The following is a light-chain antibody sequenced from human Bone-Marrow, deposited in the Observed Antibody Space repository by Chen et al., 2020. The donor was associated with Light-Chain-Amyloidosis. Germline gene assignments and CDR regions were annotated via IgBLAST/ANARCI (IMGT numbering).Light chain of an antibody. Sequence: DIQMTQSPSSLSAFVGDRVTITCRPSQFISSYLSWYQQRPGKTPKLLIFGASSLPSGVPSRFSGSGSGKDFTLTISSLEPEDFAIYYCQQSYTSPYTFGGGTKVEI. CDR3: QQSYTSPYT. J-gene: IGKJ4*01. V-gene: IGKV1-39*01. CDR2: GAS. CDR1: QFISSY.